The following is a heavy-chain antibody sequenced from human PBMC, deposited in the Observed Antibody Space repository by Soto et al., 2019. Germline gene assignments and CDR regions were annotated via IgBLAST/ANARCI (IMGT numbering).Heavy chain of an antibody. J-gene: IGHJ4*02. Sequence: QLQLEESGPGLVKPSETLSLTCTVSGGSVTASNYWGWIRQPPGKGLEWIGSTASYNPSLKSRVTISVDTSKNQFSLNLNSVTTADTAVYYCARADAPYYYDYSGFYFGYWGQGTLVTVSP. CDR2: TA. CDR1: GGSVTASNY. V-gene: IGHV4-61*05. D-gene: IGHD3-22*01. CDR3: ARADAPYYYDYSGFYFGY.